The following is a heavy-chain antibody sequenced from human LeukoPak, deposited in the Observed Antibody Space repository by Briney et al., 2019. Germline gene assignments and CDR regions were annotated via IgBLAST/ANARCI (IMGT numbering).Heavy chain of an antibody. D-gene: IGHD5-18*01. V-gene: IGHV4-34*01. Sequence: SETLSLTCTVSGGSIRSYYWSWIRQPPGKGLEWIGEINHSGSTNYNPSLKSRVTISVDTSKNQFSLKLSSVTAADTAVYYCARVPYTAMVRYYFDYWGQGTLVTVSS. J-gene: IGHJ4*02. CDR1: GGSIRSYY. CDR3: ARVPYTAMVRYYFDY. CDR2: INHSGST.